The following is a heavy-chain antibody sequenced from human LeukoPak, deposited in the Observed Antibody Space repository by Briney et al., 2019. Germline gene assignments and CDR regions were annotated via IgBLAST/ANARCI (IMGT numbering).Heavy chain of an antibody. CDR3: AKAPLRYCSGGSCYTGGYYYYGMDV. CDR1: GFTFSSYG. CDR2: ISYDGSNK. D-gene: IGHD2-15*01. Sequence: GGSLRLSCAASGFTFSSYGMHWVRQAPGKGLEWVAVISYDGSNKYYADSVKGRFTISRDNSKNTLYLQMNSPRAEDTAVYYCAKAPLRYCSGGSCYTGGYYYYGMDVWGQGTTVTVSS. J-gene: IGHJ6*02. V-gene: IGHV3-30*18.